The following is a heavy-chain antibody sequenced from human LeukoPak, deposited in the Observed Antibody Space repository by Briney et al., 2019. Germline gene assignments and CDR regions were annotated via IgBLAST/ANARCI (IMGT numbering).Heavy chain of an antibody. Sequence: GGSLRLSCAASGFTFRNFWMRWVRQAPGGGLEWVANIHPEGNEKDHVESVKGGCTIARDKPKRSLFLQMNGLRVEGTAVYYCARGDAFSGDHWGQGTLVTVSS. CDR1: GFTFRNFW. CDR3: ARGDAFSGDH. V-gene: IGHV3-7*04. CDR2: IHPEGNEK. J-gene: IGHJ4*02.